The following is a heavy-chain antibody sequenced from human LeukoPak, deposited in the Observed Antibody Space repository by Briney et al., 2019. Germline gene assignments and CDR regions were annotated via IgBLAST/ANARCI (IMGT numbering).Heavy chain of an antibody. D-gene: IGHD6-19*01. V-gene: IGHV3-48*04. Sequence: GGSLRLSCAASGFTFSAYAMDWVRQAPAKGLECVSHITTGGSSTFHADSVKGRFTISRDNAKNSLYLQMNSLRGEDTAVYYCARVRYDSGWYDYWGQGALVIVSS. CDR3: ARVRYDSGWYDY. CDR2: ITTGGSST. CDR1: GFTFSAYA. J-gene: IGHJ4*02.